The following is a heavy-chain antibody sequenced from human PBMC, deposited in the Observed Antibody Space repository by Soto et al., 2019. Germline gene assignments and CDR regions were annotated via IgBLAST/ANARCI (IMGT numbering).Heavy chain of an antibody. D-gene: IGHD4-17*01. CDR1: GFTFSSYG. Sequence: PGGSLRLSCAASGFTFSSYGMHWVRQAPGKGLEWVAVISYDGSNKYYADSVKGRFTISRDNSKNTLYLQMNSLRAEDTAVYYRAKPFIATVTPAYLDYWGQGTLVTVSS. CDR2: ISYDGSNK. V-gene: IGHV3-30*18. CDR3: AKPFIATVTPAYLDY. J-gene: IGHJ4*02.